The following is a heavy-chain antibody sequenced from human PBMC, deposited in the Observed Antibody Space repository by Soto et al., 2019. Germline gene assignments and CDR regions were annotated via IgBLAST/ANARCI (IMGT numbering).Heavy chain of an antibody. Sequence: SETLSLTCTVSGGSVSSGSYYWSWIRQPPGKGLEWIGYIYYSGSTNYNPSLKSRVTISVDTSKNQFSLKLSSVTAADTAVYYCARDTHLAGDPSFDYYYYGMEVWGQGTTVTVSS. CDR3: ARDTHLAGDPSFDYYYYGMEV. D-gene: IGHD6-19*01. CDR2: IYYSGST. CDR1: GGSVSSGSYY. J-gene: IGHJ6*02. V-gene: IGHV4-61*01.